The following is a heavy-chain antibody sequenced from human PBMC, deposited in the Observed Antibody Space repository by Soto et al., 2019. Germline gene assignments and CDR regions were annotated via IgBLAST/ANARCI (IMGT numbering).Heavy chain of an antibody. CDR2: VYYSGTT. V-gene: IGHV4-61*01. Sequence: SEPLSLTYSVSGGSVSNKNYYWSWIRQPPGKRLEWIGYVYYSGTTNYNPSLKSRVTISVDLSKNQFSLRLSSVTTADTALYYCARTTAVPNTLRSRYFFDYWGQGTLVTVSS. D-gene: IGHD4-17*01. J-gene: IGHJ4*02. CDR1: GGSVSNKNYY. CDR3: ARTTAVPNTLRSRYFFDY.